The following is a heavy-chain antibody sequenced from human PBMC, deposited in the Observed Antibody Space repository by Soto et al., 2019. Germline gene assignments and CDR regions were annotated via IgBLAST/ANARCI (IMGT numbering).Heavy chain of an antibody. CDR3: AREGLITGTTYYYYGMDV. D-gene: IGHD1-7*01. CDR1: GGSISGYH. CDR2: INHSGST. V-gene: IGHV4-34*01. Sequence: PSETLSLTCSISGGSISGYHWNWIRQTPGKGLEWIGEINHSGSTNYNPSLKSRVTISVDTSKNQFSLKLSSVTAADTAVYYCAREGLITGTTYYYYGMDVWGQGTTVTVSS. J-gene: IGHJ6*02.